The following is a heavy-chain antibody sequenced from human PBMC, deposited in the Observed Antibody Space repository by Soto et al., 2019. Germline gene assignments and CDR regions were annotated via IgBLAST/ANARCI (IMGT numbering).Heavy chain of an antibody. Sequence: ASVKVSCKASVYTFTSYAMHWVRQAPGQRLEWMGWINAGNGNTKYSQKFQGRVTITRDTSASTAYMELSSLRSEDTAVYYCARDPRIVGADFDYWGQGTLVTVSS. J-gene: IGHJ4*02. CDR2: INAGNGNT. CDR1: VYTFTSYA. V-gene: IGHV1-3*01. CDR3: ARDPRIVGADFDY. D-gene: IGHD1-26*01.